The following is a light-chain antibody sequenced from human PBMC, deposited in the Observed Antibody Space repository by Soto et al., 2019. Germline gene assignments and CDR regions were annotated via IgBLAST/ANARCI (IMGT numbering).Light chain of an antibody. CDR1: QSISSY. J-gene: IGKJ3*01. Sequence: DIQMTQSPSSLSASVGDRVTITCRASQSISSYLNWYQQKPGKAPKLLLYAASSLQSGVPSRFSGSRAAADFALTISSLQPEDFATYYCQQSYSTPITFGPGTKVDI. V-gene: IGKV1-39*01. CDR2: AAS. CDR3: QQSYSTPIT.